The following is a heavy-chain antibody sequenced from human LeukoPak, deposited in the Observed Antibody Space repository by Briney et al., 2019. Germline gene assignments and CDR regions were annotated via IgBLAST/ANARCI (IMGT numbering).Heavy chain of an antibody. Sequence: SETLSLTCTVSGGSISSSSYYWGWIRQPPGKGLEWIGSIYYSGSTYYNPSLKSRVTISVDTSKNQFSLKLSSVTAADTAVYYWARHAAAGYDYWGQGTLVTVSS. D-gene: IGHD6-13*01. CDR1: GGSISSSSYY. CDR2: IYYSGST. V-gene: IGHV4-39*01. J-gene: IGHJ4*02. CDR3: ARHAAAGYDY.